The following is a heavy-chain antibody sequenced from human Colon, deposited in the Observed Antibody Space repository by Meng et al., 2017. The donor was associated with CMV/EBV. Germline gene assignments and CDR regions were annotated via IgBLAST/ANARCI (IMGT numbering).Heavy chain of an antibody. Sequence: GESLKISCAASGFTFSSHWMTWVRQAPGQGLEWVANINEDGSEIRYVDSVKGRFIISRDNTKNSLSLQMNSLRAEDTAVYYCARDRRNNVGMDVWGQGTTVTVSS. CDR1: GFTFSSHW. CDR2: INEDGSEI. D-gene: IGHD2-8*01. J-gene: IGHJ6*02. CDR3: ARDRRNNVGMDV. V-gene: IGHV3-7*01.